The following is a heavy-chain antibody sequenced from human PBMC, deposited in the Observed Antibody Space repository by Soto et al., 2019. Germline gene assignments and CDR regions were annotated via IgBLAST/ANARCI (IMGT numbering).Heavy chain of an antibody. CDR1: GFTFSKHA. D-gene: IGHD3-22*01. Sequence: EVQMLESGGGLTQPGGSLRLSCEASGFTFSKHAMSWVRQAPGKGLEWVSGISGGGHVKYYADSVKGRFTISRDNPKSTLFLQLNSLTDEDTAAYYCASWPRRESVVVITRSEGFFEPGGPGSLVTVSS. CDR3: ASWPRRESVVVITRSEGFFEP. J-gene: IGHJ4*02. CDR2: ISGGGHVK. V-gene: IGHV3-23*01.